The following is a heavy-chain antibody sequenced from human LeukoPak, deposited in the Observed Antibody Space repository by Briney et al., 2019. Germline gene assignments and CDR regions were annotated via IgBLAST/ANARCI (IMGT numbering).Heavy chain of an antibody. CDR3: AKRGLWFGDADGMDV. CDR1: GVTFSSYA. V-gene: IGHV3-23*01. Sequence: GGSLRLSCAASGVTFSSYAMSWVRQAPGKGLEWVSAICGSGGSTYYADSVKGRFTISRDNSKNTLYLQMNSLRAEDTAVYYCAKRGLWFGDADGMDVWGQGTTVTVSS. D-gene: IGHD3-10*01. CDR2: ICGSGGST. J-gene: IGHJ6*02.